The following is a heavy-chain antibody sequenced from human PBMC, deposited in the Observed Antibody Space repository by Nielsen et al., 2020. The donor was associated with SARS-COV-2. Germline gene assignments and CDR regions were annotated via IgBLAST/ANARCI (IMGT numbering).Heavy chain of an antibody. CDR3: ARLYYYDSSGYYHTPDDYYYYYMDV. J-gene: IGHJ6*03. D-gene: IGHD3-22*01. V-gene: IGHV1-18*01. CDR2: ISAYNGNT. Sequence: WVRQAPGQGLEWMGWISAYNGNTNYAQKLQGRATMTTDTSTSTAYMELRSLRSDDTAVYYCARLYYYDSSGYYHTPDDYYYYYMDVWGKGTTVTVSS.